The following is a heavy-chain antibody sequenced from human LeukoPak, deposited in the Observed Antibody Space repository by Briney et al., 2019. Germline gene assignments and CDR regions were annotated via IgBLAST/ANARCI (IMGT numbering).Heavy chain of an antibody. Sequence: SETLSLTCAAYGGSFSGYYWSWIRQPPGKGLEWIGEINHSGSTNYNPSLKSRVTISVDTSKNQFSLKLSSVTAADTAVYYCATSRGYSYGYYRCWGQGTLVTVSS. CDR1: GGSFSGYY. CDR2: INHSGST. D-gene: IGHD5-18*01. CDR3: ATSRGYSYGYYRC. V-gene: IGHV4-34*01. J-gene: IGHJ4*02.